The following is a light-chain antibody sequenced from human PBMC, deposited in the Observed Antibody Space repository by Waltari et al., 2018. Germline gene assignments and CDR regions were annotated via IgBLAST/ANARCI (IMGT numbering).Light chain of an antibody. CDR1: SSNIGSNT. Sequence: QSVLTQSPSTSGTPGPKVTISCSGSSSNIGSNTVNWYQQLPGTAPKLLIYGNNQRPSGVPDRFSGSKSGTSASLAISGLQSEDEADYYCAAWDDSLIGPVFGGGTKLTVL. V-gene: IGLV1-44*01. CDR2: GNN. J-gene: IGLJ3*02. CDR3: AAWDDSLIGPV.